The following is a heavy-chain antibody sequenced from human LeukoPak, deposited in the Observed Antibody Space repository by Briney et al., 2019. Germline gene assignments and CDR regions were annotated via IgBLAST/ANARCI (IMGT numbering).Heavy chain of an antibody. V-gene: IGHV3-23*01. D-gene: IGHD5-18*01. CDR3: AKNGGYSSDAIDY. Sequence: GGSLRLSCEASGFTLRNYAMSWVRQAPGKGLEWVSGISGSSGSTYYADSVKDRFTISRDNSKNTLYVQMNSLRADDTAVYYCAKNGGYSSDAIDYWGQGTLVTVSS. CDR2: ISGSSGST. CDR1: GFTLRNYA. J-gene: IGHJ4*02.